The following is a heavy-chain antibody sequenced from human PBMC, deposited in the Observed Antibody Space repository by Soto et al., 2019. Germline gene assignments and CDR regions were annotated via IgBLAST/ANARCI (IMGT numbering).Heavy chain of an antibody. Sequence: QVQLVESGGGVVQPGRSLRLSCAASGFSFSIYGMHWVRQAPGKGLQWVAAISYDGSERYYADSVKGRFTISRDNSNNTLYLQMNSLRAEDTAVYYCAKDAGSGSRRVPSNYYGMDVWGQGTTVTVSS. D-gene: IGHD3-10*01. J-gene: IGHJ6*02. CDR1: GFSFSIYG. CDR3: AKDAGSGSRRVPSNYYGMDV. V-gene: IGHV3-30*18. CDR2: ISYDGSER.